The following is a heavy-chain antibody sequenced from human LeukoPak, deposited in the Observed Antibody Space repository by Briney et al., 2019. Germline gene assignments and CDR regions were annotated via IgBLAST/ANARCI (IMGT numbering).Heavy chain of an antibody. CDR1: GFTFSSYA. V-gene: IGHV3-23*01. D-gene: IGHD3-9*01. CDR2: ISGSGGST. Sequence: GGSLRLSCAASGFTFSSYAMSWVRQAPRKGLEWVSAISGSGGSTHYADSVKGRFTISRDNAKNSLYLQMNSLRAEDTALYYCATFDILTGYYSHWGQGTLVTVSS. CDR3: ATFDILTGYYSH. J-gene: IGHJ4*02.